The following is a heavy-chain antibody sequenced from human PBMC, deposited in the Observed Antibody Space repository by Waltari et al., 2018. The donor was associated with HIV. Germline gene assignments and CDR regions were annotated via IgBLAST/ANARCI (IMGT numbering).Heavy chain of an antibody. J-gene: IGHJ6*02. CDR1: GFTFSSYA. V-gene: IGHV3-23*01. CDR2: IRGSGGST. D-gene: IGHD6-13*01. Sequence: EVQLLESGGGLVQPGGSLRLSCAASGFTFSSYAMIWVRQAPGKGVEWVSAIRGSGGSTYYADSVKGRCTSARDNSKNTLYLQRNSLRAEDTAGYYCAKDWGYSSSWDYYYYGMDVWGQGTTVTVSS. CDR3: AKDWGYSSSWDYYYYGMDV.